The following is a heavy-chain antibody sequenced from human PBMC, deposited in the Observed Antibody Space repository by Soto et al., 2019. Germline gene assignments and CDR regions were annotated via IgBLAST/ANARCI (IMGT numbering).Heavy chain of an antibody. CDR2: ISAYNGNT. J-gene: IGHJ1*01. D-gene: IGHD4-17*01. Sequence: QVQLVQSGAEVKKPGASVKVSCKASGYTFTSYGISWVRQAPGQGLEWMGWISAYNGNTNYAQKLQGRVTMTTDTYTRTAFMQLRSPRSDDTAVYYCASGYGEAAEYFQHCAQGTLVTVSS. CDR1: GYTFTSYG. V-gene: IGHV1-18*01. CDR3: ASGYGEAAEYFQH.